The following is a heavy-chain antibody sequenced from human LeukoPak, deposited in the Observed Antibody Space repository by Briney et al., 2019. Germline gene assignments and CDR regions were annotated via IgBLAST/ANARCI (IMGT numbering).Heavy chain of an antibody. CDR3: ARDIAVIGANYFDY. CDR2: IWYDGTNK. D-gene: IGHD3-22*01. V-gene: IGHV3-33*08. Sequence: GRSLRLSCAASGFTFSSYGMHWVRQAPGKGLEWVAVIWYDGTNKYYADSVKGRFTISRDNSKNTLYLQMNSLRAEDTAVYYCARDIAVIGANYFDYWGQGTLVTVSS. CDR1: GFTFSSYG. J-gene: IGHJ4*02.